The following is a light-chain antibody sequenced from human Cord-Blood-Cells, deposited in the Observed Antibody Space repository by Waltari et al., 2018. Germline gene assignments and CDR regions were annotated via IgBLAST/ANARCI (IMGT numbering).Light chain of an antibody. Sequence: DIQMTQSPSPLSASVGDSVPITCRASQSISSWLAWYQQKPGKAPKLLIYKASSLESGVPSRFSGSGSGTEFTLTISSLQPDDFATYYCQQYNSYSITFGQGTRLEIK. CDR3: QQYNSYSIT. CDR1: QSISSW. J-gene: IGKJ5*01. V-gene: IGKV1-5*03. CDR2: KAS.